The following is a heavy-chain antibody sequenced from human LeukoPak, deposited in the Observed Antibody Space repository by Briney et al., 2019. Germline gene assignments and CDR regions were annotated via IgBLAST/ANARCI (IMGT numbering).Heavy chain of an antibody. CDR1: GYSFTSYG. CDR3: ARRRGLRYHYYGMDV. D-gene: IGHD5-12*01. CDR2: ISGYNGNT. V-gene: IGHV1-18*01. Sequence: ASLKVSCKASGYSFTSYGITWVRQAPGRGLEWTGWISGYNGNTIYAQKFQGRVTMTRDTSTTTAYMELRSLRSEDTAVYYCARRRGLRYHYYGMDVWGQGTTVTVSS. J-gene: IGHJ6*02.